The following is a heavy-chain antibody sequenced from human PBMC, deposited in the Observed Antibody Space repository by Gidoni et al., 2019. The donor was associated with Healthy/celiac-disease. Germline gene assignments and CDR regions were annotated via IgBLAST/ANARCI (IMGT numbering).Heavy chain of an antibody. J-gene: IGHJ3*02. D-gene: IGHD3-22*01. CDR3: TTVPTWRGDYYDSSGYYYADAFDI. CDR2: IKSKTDGGTT. V-gene: IGHV3-15*01. Sequence: EVQLVESGGGLVKPGGSLRLSCAASGFTFSNAWLSWVRHDPGKGLEWVGRIKSKTDGGTTDYAAPVKGRFTISRDDSKNTLYLQMNSLKTEDTAVYYCTTVPTWRGDYYDSSGYYYADAFDIWGQGTMVTVSS. CDR1: GFTFSNAW.